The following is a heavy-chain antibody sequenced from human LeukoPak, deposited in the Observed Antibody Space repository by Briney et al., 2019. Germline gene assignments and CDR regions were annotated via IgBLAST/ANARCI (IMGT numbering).Heavy chain of an antibody. J-gene: IGHJ3*02. CDR2: IYYSGST. Sequence: PSETLSLTCTVSGGSISSSSYYWGWIRQPPGKGLEWIGSIYYSGSTYYNPSLKSRVTISVDTSKNQFSLKLSSVTAADTAVYYCARHYDFWSGFAFDIWGQGTMVTVSS. D-gene: IGHD3-3*01. CDR1: GGSISSSSYY. V-gene: IGHV4-39*01. CDR3: ARHYDFWSGFAFDI.